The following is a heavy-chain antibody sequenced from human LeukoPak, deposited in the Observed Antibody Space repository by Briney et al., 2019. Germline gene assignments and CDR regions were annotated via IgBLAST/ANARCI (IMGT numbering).Heavy chain of an antibody. V-gene: IGHV3-23*01. CDR3: AKHIGYCSGGTCYYDY. D-gene: IGHD2-15*01. CDR2: ISGSGGST. Sequence: GVSLRLSCAASGFTFSSYAMSWVRQAPGKGLEWVSAISGSGGSTYYADSVKGRFTISRDNSKNTLYLQMNSLTVDDTAVYYCAKHIGYCSGGTCYYDYWGQGTLVTVSS. CDR1: GFTFSSYA. J-gene: IGHJ4*02.